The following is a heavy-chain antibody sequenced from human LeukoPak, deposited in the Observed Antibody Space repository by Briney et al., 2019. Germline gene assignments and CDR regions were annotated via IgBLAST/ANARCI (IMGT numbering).Heavy chain of an antibody. CDR3: ARGRGWFDP. Sequence: SETLSLTCAVYGGSFSGYYWSWIRQPLGKGLEWIGEINHSGSTNYNPSLKSRVTISVDTSKNQFSLKLSSVTAADTAVYYCARGRGWFDPWGQGTLVTVSS. CDR2: INHSGST. V-gene: IGHV4-34*01. CDR1: GGSFSGYY. J-gene: IGHJ5*02.